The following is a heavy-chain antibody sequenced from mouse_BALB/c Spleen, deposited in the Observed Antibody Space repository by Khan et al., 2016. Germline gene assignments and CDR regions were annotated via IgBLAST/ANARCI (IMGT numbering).Heavy chain of an antibody. J-gene: IGHJ3*01. CDR3: AREEYDGAWFAY. V-gene: IGHV1-4*02. Sequence: QVQLQQSAAELARPGASVKMSCKASGYTFTRYTMQWVKQRPGQGLEWIGYIVPSGGYIEYNQNFKDKTTLTADKSASTAYMQLSSLTSEDSAVYCWAREEYDGAWFAYWGQGTLVTVSA. D-gene: IGHD2-14*01. CDR1: GYTFTRYT. CDR2: IVPSGGYI.